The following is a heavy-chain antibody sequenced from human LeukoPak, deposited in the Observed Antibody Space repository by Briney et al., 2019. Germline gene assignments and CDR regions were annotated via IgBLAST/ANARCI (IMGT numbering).Heavy chain of an antibody. J-gene: IGHJ4*02. CDR3: IPMVTPPTYDY. CDR1: VYTFTSYD. Sequence: ASVKVSCKASVYTFTSYDINWVRQATGQGLEWMGGMNPNSGNTGYTQKFQSRVTMTRNTSISTAYMELSSLRSEDTAVYYCIPMVTPPTYDYWGQGTLVTVSS. V-gene: IGHV1-8*01. D-gene: IGHD5-18*01. CDR2: MNPNSGNT.